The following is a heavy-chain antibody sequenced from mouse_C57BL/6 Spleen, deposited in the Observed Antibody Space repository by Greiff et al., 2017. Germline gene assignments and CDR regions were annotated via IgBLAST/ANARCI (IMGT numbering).Heavy chain of an antibody. V-gene: IGHV1-19*01. D-gene: IGHD2-4*01. CDR3: ASYDYDAWFAY. CDR2: INPYNGGT. J-gene: IGHJ3*01. Sequence: VQLQQSGPVLVKPGASVKMSCKASGYTFTDYYMNWVTQSHGKSLEWIGVINPYNGGTSYNQKFKGKATLTVDKSSSTAYMELNSLTSEDAAVYYCASYDYDAWFAYWGQGTLVTVSA. CDR1: GYTFTDYY.